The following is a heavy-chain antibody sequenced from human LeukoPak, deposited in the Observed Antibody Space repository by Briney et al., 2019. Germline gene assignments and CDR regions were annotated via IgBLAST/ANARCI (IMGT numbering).Heavy chain of an antibody. D-gene: IGHD3-9*01. J-gene: IGHJ4*02. CDR2: INTNTGNP. CDR1: GYTFTSYA. CDR3: ARVQYYDILTGYYGFDY. Sequence: ASVKVSCKASGYTFTSYAMHWVRQAPGQRLEWMGWINTNTGNPTYAQGFTGRFVFSLDTSVSTAYLQISSLKAEDTAVYYCARVQYYDILTGYYGFDYWGQGTLVTVSS. V-gene: IGHV7-4-1*02.